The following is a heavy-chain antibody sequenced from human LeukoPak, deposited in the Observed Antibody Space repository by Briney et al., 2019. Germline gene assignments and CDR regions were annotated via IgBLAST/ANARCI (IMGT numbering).Heavy chain of an antibody. Sequence: PSETLSLTCTVSGGSISSSSYYWGWIRQPPGKGLEWIGSIYYSGSTYYNPSLKSRVTISVDTSKNQFSLKLSSVTAADTAVYYCARSRGTVVTSFWFDPWGQGTLVTVSS. J-gene: IGHJ5*02. CDR3: ARSRGTVVTSFWFDP. V-gene: IGHV4-39*01. CDR2: IYYSGST. D-gene: IGHD2-21*02. CDR1: GGSISSSSYY.